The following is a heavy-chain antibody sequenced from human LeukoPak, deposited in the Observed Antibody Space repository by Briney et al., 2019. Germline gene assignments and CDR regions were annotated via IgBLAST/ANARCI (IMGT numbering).Heavy chain of an antibody. V-gene: IGHV3-7*01. CDR1: GFTFSSYA. D-gene: IGHD1-26*01. J-gene: IGHJ3*02. CDR2: TNLDGSEK. Sequence: GGSLRLSCAASGFTFSSYAMSWVRQAPGKGLEWVANTNLDGSEKYYVDSVKGRVTISRDNAMNFLYLQLNSLRVDDTAVYYCARDSGSCRGCAFDIWGQGTVVTVSS. CDR3: ARDSGSCRGCAFDI.